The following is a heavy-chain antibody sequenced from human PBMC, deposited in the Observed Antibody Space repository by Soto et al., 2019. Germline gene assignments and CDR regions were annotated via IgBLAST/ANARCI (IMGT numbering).Heavy chain of an antibody. Sequence: SETLSLTCAVSGGSISSGGYFWSWIRQPPGKGLEWIGYIYHSGSTYYNPSLKSRVSISVDRSKNQFSLKLSSVTAADTAVYYCARAPPVSSSSSVYFDYWGQGTLVTVSS. V-gene: IGHV4-30-2*01. CDR1: GGSISSGGYF. CDR2: IYHSGST. D-gene: IGHD6-6*01. CDR3: ARAPPVSSSSSVYFDY. J-gene: IGHJ4*02.